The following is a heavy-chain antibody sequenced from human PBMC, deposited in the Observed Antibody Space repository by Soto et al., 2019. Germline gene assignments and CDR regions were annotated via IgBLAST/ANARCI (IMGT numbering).Heavy chain of an antibody. J-gene: IGHJ6*02. CDR3: ARGGYYDNFWKKLNYYGLDV. V-gene: IGHV1-18*01. CDR1: GYTFIRYG. D-gene: IGHD3-16*01. Sequence: QVQLVQSAAEVKKPGASVKVNCKASGYTFIRYGITWVRQAPGQGLEWVGWISPYNDYTEYAQKFHGRVTMTTDTSSRTVTMALRGLRSDDTAVYYCARGGYYDNFWKKLNYYGLDVWGQGTTVTVSS. CDR2: ISPYNDYT.